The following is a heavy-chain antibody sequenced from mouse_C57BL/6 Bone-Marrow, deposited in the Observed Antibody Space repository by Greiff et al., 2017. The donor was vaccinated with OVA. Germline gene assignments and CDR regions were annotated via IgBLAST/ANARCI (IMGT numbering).Heavy chain of an antibody. D-gene: IGHD1-1*01. Sequence: DVKLVESGGGLVKPGGSLKLSCAASGFTFSSYAMSWVRQTPEKRLEWVATISDGGSYTYYPDNVKGRFTISRDNAKNNLYLQMSHLKSEDTAMYYCASYYYGSSYFDYWGQGTTLTVSS. J-gene: IGHJ2*01. V-gene: IGHV5-4*03. CDR2: ISDGGSYT. CDR1: GFTFSSYA. CDR3: ASYYYGSSYFDY.